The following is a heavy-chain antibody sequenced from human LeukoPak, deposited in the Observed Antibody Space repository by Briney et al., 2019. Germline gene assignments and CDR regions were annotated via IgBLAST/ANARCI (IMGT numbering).Heavy chain of an antibody. D-gene: IGHD2-21*02. V-gene: IGHV4-59*01. CDR3: ARASDSGDWHLGY. CDR1: GHFISRYY. CDR2: VYDRGGT. J-gene: IGHJ4*02. Sequence: SETLSLTCTVSGHFISRYYWSWIRQSPGKGLEWIGYVYDRGGTNYNPSLKSRAIISADTSKNQFTLKVTSVTAADTAVYYCARASDSGDWHLGYWGQGTLVTVSS.